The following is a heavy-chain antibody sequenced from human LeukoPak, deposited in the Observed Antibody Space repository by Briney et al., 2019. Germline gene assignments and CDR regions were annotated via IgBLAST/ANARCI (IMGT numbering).Heavy chain of an antibody. CDR2: IGGTGTSI. Sequence: GGSLRLSCAASGFTFSDYSMNWVRQAPGKGLEWVSSIGGTGTSIYYADSVKGRFTISRDNPKNSLYLQMNSLRAEDTAVYYCAREVAGGFDYWGQGTLVTVSS. V-gene: IGHV3-21*01. CDR1: GFTFSDYS. CDR3: AREVAGGFDY. D-gene: IGHD3-16*01. J-gene: IGHJ4*02.